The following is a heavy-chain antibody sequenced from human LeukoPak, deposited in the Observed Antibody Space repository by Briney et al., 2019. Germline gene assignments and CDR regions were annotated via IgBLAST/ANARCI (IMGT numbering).Heavy chain of an antibody. V-gene: IGHV4-61*09. D-gene: IGHD7-27*01. CDR1: GGSISSGSYY. J-gene: IGHJ5*02. Sequence: SQTLSLTCTVSGGSISSGSYYWSWIRQPAGKGLEWIGHIYTSGNGNYNPSLKSRVTISIDTSKNQFSLKLSSVTAADTALYFCARDLGPYNWFDPWGQGTLVTVSS. CDR2: IYTSGNG. CDR3: ARDLGPYNWFDP.